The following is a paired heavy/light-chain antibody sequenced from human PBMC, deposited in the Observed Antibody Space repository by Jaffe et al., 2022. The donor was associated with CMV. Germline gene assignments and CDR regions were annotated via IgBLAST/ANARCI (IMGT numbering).Light chain of an antibody. CDR3: QQSYNTPVT. V-gene: IGKV1-39*01. CDR2: ATS. CDR1: QSISTY. J-gene: IGKJ4*01. Sequence: DIQMTQSPSSLSASVGDRVTITCRASQSISTYLNWYQQKPGKAPKLLIYATSNLQSGVPSTFSGSGSGTDFTLTISGLQPEDFATYYCQQSYNTPVTFGGGTKVEIK.
Heavy chain of an antibody. D-gene: IGHD1-26*01. CDR1: GLTFSSYA. J-gene: IGHJ4*02. V-gene: IGHV3-23*04. CDR3: ARRSGSYLLGYFFDY. CDR2: ITDRGDNT. Sequence: DVQLVESGGDLVQPGGSLRLSCAASGLTFSSYAMSWVRQTPGKGLEWVSTITDRGDNTYYADSVQGRFTISRDNSKNTLFLQMNSLRAEDTAVYYCARRSGSYLLGYFFDYWGQGTLVTVSS.